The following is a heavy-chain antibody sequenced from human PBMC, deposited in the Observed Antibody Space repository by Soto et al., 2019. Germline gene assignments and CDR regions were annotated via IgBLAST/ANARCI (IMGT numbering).Heavy chain of an antibody. D-gene: IGHD4-17*01. Sequence: QVQLQESGPGLVKPSENLSLTCNVSGGSISSYYWSWLRQPPGKGLEWIGYMFYTGGTDYNPSLKSRVTISIDTSKNQVSLELDSVTAADTAVYYCATRTSVTTWVAFDVWGQGTLVTVSS. CDR1: GGSISSYY. CDR2: MFYTGGT. CDR3: ATRTSVTTWVAFDV. J-gene: IGHJ3*01. V-gene: IGHV4-59*01.